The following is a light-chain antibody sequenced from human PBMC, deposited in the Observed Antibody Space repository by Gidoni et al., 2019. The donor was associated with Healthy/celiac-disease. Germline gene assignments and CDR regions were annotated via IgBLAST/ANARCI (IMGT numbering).Light chain of an antibody. CDR2: GNS. CDR1: SSNIGAGYD. Sequence: QSVLTQPPSVSGAPRQRVTIPCTGSSSNIGAGYDVHWYQQPPGTAPNLLIYGNSNRPSGVPDRFSGSKSGTSASLAITGLQAEDEADYYCQSYDSSLSGCYVFGTGTKVTVL. V-gene: IGLV1-40*01. CDR3: QSYDSSLSGCYV. J-gene: IGLJ1*01.